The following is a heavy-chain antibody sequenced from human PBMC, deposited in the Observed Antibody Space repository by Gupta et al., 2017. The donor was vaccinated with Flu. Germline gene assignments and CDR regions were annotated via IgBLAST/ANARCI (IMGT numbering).Heavy chain of an antibody. J-gene: IGHJ4*02. CDR1: GFPFSSYS. CDR2: ISSSSSYI. CDR3: ARVKERYYYDSSGYYFDD. Sequence: EVQLVESGGGLVTPGGSLRLSCAASGFPFSSYSMNWVRQAPGKGLEWVSSISSSSSYIYDADSVKGRFTISRDNAKNSLYLQMNSLRAEDTAVYYCARVKERYYYDSSGYYFDDWGQGTLVTVSS. V-gene: IGHV3-21*01. D-gene: IGHD3-22*01.